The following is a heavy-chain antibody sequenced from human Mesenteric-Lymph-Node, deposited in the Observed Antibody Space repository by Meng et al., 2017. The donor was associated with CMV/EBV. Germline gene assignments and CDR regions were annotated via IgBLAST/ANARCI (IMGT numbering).Heavy chain of an antibody. CDR1: SGYY. CDR3: ARSLFGGYCSSTSCYGRGFDY. CDR2: SNHSGST. J-gene: IGHJ4*02. V-gene: IGHV4-34*01. Sequence: SGYYWSWIRQHPGKGLEWIGESNHSGSTNYNPSLKSRVTISVDTSKNQFSLKLSSVTAADTAVYYCARSLFGGYCSSTSCYGRGFDYWGQGTLVTVSS. D-gene: IGHD2-2*01.